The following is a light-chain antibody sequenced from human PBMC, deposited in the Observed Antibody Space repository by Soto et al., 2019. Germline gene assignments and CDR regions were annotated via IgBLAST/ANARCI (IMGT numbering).Light chain of an antibody. CDR2: DVS. J-gene: IGLJ2*01. Sequence: QPVLTQPRSVSGSPGQSVTISCTGTSSDVGAYNSVSWYQQHPDKAPKLMIYDVSQRPSGVPDRFSGSKSGNTASLTISGLQAEDEADYYCVSYTGTHIPVALGGGTKLTVL. CDR3: VSYTGTHIPVA. CDR1: SSDVGAYNS. V-gene: IGLV2-11*01.